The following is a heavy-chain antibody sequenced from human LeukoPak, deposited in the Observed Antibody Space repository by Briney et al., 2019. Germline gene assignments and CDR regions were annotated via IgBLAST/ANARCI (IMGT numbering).Heavy chain of an antibody. D-gene: IGHD3-22*01. J-gene: IGHJ4*02. CDR3: ARAVVYYDSSGYYFDY. V-gene: IGHV4-59*01. Sequence: PSETLSLTCTVSGGSISSYYWSWIRQPPGKGLEWIGYIYYSGSTNYNPSLKSRVTISVDTSKNQFSLKLSSVTAADTAVYYCARAVVYYDSSGYYFDYWGQGTLVTVSS. CDR2: IYYSGST. CDR1: GGSISSYY.